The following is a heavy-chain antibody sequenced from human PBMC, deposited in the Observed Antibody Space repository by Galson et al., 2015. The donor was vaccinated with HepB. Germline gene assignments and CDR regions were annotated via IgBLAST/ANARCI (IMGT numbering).Heavy chain of an antibody. Sequence: SVKVSCKASGYTFTSYGISWVRQAPGQGLEWMGWISAYNGNTNYAQKLQGRVTMTTDTSTSTAYMELRSLRSDDTAVYYCARDSASVSPHRLRFLEWLFWGQGTLVTVSS. CDR2: ISAYNGNT. CDR3: ARDSASVSPHRLRFLEWLF. D-gene: IGHD3-3*01. V-gene: IGHV1-18*01. CDR1: GYTFTSYG. J-gene: IGHJ4*02.